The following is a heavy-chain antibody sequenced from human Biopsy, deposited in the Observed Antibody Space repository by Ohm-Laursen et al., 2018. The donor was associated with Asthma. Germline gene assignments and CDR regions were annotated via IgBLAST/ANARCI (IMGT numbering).Heavy chain of an antibody. Sequence: GSLRLSCAASGFTFSNAWMSWARQAPGKGLEWVGRIKSKTDGGTTDYAAPVKGRFTISRDDSKNTLYLQMNSLKTEDTAVYYCTTTMVAAIVATISAAFDYWGQGTLVTVSS. CDR3: TTTMVAAIVATISAAFDY. CDR2: IKSKTDGGTT. CDR1: GFTFSNAW. J-gene: IGHJ4*02. V-gene: IGHV3-15*01. D-gene: IGHD5-12*01.